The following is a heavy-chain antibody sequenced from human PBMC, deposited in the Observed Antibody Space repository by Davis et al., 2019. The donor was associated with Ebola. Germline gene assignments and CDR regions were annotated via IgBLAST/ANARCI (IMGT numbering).Heavy chain of an antibody. J-gene: IGHJ5*02. V-gene: IGHV3-49*04. CDR1: GFTFGDYA. D-gene: IGHD2-8*01. CDR3: TRVVYAYWFDP. CDR2: IRSKAYGGTT. Sequence: GGSLRLSCTASGFTFGDYAMSWVRRAPGKGLEWVGFIRSKAYGGTTEYAASVKGRFTISRDDSKSIAYLQMNSLKTEDTAVYYCTRVVYAYWFDPWGQGTLVTVSS.